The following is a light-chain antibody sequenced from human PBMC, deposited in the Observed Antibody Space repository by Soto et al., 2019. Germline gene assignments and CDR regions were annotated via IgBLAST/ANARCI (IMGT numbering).Light chain of an antibody. CDR3: QQYGSSPRT. CDR2: GAS. J-gene: IGKJ4*01. Sequence: EIVLTQSPGTLSLSPGERATLSCRASQSVSSSYLAWYQQKPGQAPRLLIYGASSRATGIPDRFSGSGSGTDFTLTISRLEPEDCAVYYCQQYGSSPRTFGGGTKVDIK. CDR1: QSVSSSY. V-gene: IGKV3-20*01.